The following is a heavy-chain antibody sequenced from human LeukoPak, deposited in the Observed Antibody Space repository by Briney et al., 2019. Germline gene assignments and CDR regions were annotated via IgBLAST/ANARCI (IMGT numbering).Heavy chain of an antibody. CDR2: ISNSGSST. D-gene: IGHD6-19*01. CDR1: GFTFRSYG. Sequence: GGSLRLSCAASGFTFRSYGMNWGRQAPRKGLEWGSNISNSGSSTHYAGSVKGRFTISRDNSKDTLYLQMSSLRVEDTAVYYCAKSLATGWYVNEYWGQGTLGTVS. CDR3: AKSLATGWYVNEY. J-gene: IGHJ4*02. V-gene: IGHV3-23*01.